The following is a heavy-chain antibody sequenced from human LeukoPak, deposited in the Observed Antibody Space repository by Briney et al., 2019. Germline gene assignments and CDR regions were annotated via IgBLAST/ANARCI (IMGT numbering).Heavy chain of an antibody. CDR1: GYSFTSYW. J-gene: IGHJ5*02. CDR2: IYPGDSDT. D-gene: IGHD3-16*01. Sequence: GESLKISCKGSGYSFTSYWIGWVRQMPGKGLEWMGIIYPGDSDTRYSPSFQGQVTISADKSISTAYLQWSSLKASDTAMYYRAITSRRAWGIGNWFDPWGQGTLVTVSS. CDR3: AITSRRAWGIGNWFDP. V-gene: IGHV5-51*01.